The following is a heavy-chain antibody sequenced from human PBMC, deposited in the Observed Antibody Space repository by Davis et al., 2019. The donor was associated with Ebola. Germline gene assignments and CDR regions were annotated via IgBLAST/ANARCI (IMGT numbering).Heavy chain of an antibody. CDR2: ISSASVTM. J-gene: IGHJ4*02. Sequence: GGSLRLSCAASGFTVSSNYMNWVRQAPGKGLEWLSYISSASVTMHYAGSVKGRFTISRDNADNSLSLQMNSLRDEDTAIYYCARGYCSSANCYTTFDYWGQGTLVTVSS. V-gene: IGHV3-48*02. CDR3: ARGYCSSANCYTTFDY. CDR1: GFTVSSNY. D-gene: IGHD2-2*02.